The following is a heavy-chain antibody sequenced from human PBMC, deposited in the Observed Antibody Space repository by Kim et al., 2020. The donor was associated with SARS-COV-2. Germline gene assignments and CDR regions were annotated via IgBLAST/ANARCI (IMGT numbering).Heavy chain of an antibody. J-gene: IGHJ5*02. CDR3: ARQDSSSWYHWFDP. V-gene: IGHV4-59*08. D-gene: IGHD6-13*01. Sequence: NPSLKSRVTISVDTSKNQFSLKLSSVTAADTAVYYCARQDSSSWYHWFDPWGQGTLVTVSS.